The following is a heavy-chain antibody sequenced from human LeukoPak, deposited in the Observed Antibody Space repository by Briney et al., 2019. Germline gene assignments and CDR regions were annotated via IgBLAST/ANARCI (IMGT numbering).Heavy chain of an antibody. J-gene: IGHJ4*02. D-gene: IGHD4-23*01. Sequence: GGSLRLSCAASGFTFSSYWMSWVRQAPEKGLEWVANIKQDGSEKYYVDSVKGRFTISRDNAKNSLYLQMNSLRADDTAVYACARDLLYGGNSPFDYWGQGTLVTVSS. CDR2: IKQDGSEK. CDR3: ARDLLYGGNSPFDY. V-gene: IGHV3-7*04. CDR1: GFTFSSYW.